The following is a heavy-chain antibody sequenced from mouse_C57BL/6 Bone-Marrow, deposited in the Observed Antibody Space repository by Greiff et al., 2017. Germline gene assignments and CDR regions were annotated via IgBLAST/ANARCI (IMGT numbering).Heavy chain of an antibody. V-gene: IGHV1-55*01. CDR1: GYTFTSYW. J-gene: IGHJ1*03. CDR2: IYPGSGST. CDR3: ARSGVVATYWYVDV. Sequence: QVQLQQPGAELVKPGASVKMSCKASGYTFTSYWITWVKQRPGQGLEWIGDIYPGSGSTNYNEKFKSKATLTVDTSSSTAYMQLSSLTSEDSAVYYCARSGVVATYWYVDVWGTGTTVTVSS. D-gene: IGHD1-1*01.